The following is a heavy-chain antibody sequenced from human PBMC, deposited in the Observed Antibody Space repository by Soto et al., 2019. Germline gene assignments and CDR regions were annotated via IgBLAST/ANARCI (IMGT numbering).Heavy chain of an antibody. J-gene: IGHJ4*02. D-gene: IGHD3-16*01. Sequence: PGGSLRLSCAASDFSLNPYWMHWVRQVPGRGLEWVARLSSDGFGAAYADSVKGRFFISRDIARNTLSLQMNSLRADDTAVYYCARDLGGPDYWGRGTSVTVSS. CDR2: LSSDGFGA. V-gene: IGHV3-74*03. CDR1: DFSLNPYW. CDR3: ARDLGGPDY.